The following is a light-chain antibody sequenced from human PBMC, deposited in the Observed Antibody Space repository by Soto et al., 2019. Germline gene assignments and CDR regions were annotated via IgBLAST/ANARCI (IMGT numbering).Light chain of an antibody. CDR1: SSNIGSNY. CDR2: RNN. V-gene: IGLV1-47*01. Sequence: QSVLTQPPSASGTPGHRFTISCSGSSSNIGSNYVYWYQQLPGTAPKLLIDRNNQRPSGVPDRFSGSKSGTSASLAISGLRSEDEADYYCAAWDDSLSGVVFGGGTKLTVL. J-gene: IGLJ2*01. CDR3: AAWDDSLSGVV.